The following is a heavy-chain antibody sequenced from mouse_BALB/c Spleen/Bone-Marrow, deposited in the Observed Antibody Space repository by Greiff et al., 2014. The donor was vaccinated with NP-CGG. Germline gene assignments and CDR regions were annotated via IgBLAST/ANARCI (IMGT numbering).Heavy chain of an antibody. D-gene: IGHD1-1*01. V-gene: IGHV1S132*01. CDR2: TFPGTGTT. Sequence: QVQLQQPGAELVKPGASVKLSCKTSGYTFTSYWIQWVKQRPGQGLGWIGETFPGTGTTYYNEKFKGKATLTIDTSSSTVYMQLSSLTSEDAAVYFCAREGSRLRGYFDVWGAGTTVTVSS. CDR1: GYTFTSYW. J-gene: IGHJ1*01. CDR3: AREGSRLRGYFDV.